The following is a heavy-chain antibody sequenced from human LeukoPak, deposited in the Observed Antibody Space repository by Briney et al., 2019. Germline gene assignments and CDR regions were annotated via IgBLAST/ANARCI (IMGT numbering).Heavy chain of an antibody. CDR3: ARVFGGGSRPFDY. D-gene: IGHD2-15*01. J-gene: IGHJ4*02. CDR1: GGSFSGYY. CDR2: INHSGST. Sequence: SETLSLTCAVYGGSFSGYYWSWIRQPPGKGLEWIGEINHSGSTYYNPSLKSRVTISVDTSKNQFSLKLSSVTAADTAVYYCARVFGGGSRPFDYWGQGTLVTVSS. V-gene: IGHV4-34*01.